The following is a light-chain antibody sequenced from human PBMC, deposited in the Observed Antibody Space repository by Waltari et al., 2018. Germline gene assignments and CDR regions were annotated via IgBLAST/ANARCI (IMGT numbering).Light chain of an antibody. CDR2: EGS. Sequence: QSALTQPASVSGSPGQSITISCTGTTHDVGRYNYVSWYHHLPGKAPKLIIFEGSHRPSGVSNRFSGSKSGSTASLTISGLRADDAGDYYCHSFTDSNTFNFVFGPGTTVIVL. J-gene: IGLJ1*01. CDR3: HSFTDSNTFNFV. CDR1: THDVGRYNY. V-gene: IGLV2-14*01.